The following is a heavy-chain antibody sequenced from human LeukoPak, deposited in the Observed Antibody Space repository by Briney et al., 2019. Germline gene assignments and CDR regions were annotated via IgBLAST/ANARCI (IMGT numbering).Heavy chain of an antibody. CDR1: GGTFSSYA. CDR3: ARLNIPMGTFDY. D-gene: IGHD2-2*02. V-gene: IGHV1-69*13. J-gene: IGHJ4*02. Sequence: GASVKVSCKASGGTFSSYAISWVRQAPGQGLEWMGGIIPIFGTANYAQKFQGRVTITADESTSTAYMELSSLRSEDTAVYYCARLNIPMGTFDYWGQGTLVTVSS. CDR2: IIPIFGTA.